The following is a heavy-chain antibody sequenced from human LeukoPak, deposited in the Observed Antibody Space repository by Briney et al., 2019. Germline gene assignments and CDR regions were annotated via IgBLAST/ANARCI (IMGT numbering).Heavy chain of an antibody. CDR1: GASINKDY. V-gene: IGHV4-59*01. Sequence: SETLSLTCTVSGASINKDYWAWIRQPPGRGLEWIGYVIHSDFNEANGDITNYNPSLETRVTTSRDTPKNQFSLKLSSMTAADTAIYYCVRASADSGGAFDVWGHGTVVTVSS. CDR3: VRASADSGGAFDV. D-gene: IGHD2-15*01. CDR2: VIHSDFNEANGDIT. J-gene: IGHJ3*01.